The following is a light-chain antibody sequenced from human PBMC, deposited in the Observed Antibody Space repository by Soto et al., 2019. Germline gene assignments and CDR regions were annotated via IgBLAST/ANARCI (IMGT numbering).Light chain of an antibody. CDR3: HQYYSAPQA. CDR2: WAS. J-gene: IGKJ4*01. Sequence: DTVMTQSPDSLAVSLGETATIKCKSSQNLFYTSSNKSYLAWYQQKPGQRPRLLIYWASTRESGVPARFSGSGSGTDFTLSISNLQADDGAVYYYHQYYSAPQAFGGGTKVEI. CDR1: QNLFYTSSNKSY. V-gene: IGKV4-1*01.